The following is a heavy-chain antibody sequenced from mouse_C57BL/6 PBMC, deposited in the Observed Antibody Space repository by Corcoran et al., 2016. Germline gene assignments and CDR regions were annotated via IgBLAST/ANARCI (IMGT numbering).Heavy chain of an antibody. CDR2: INTYSGVP. CDR1: GYTFTTYG. D-gene: IGHD3-2*02. Sequence: QIQLVQSGPELKKPGETVKISCKASGYTFTTYGMSWVKQAPGKGLKWMGWINTYSGVPTYADDFKGRFAFSLETSASTAYLQINNLKNEDTATYFCARDSSGYPHYYAMDYWGQGTSVTVSS. CDR3: ARDSSGYPHYYAMDY. V-gene: IGHV9-3*01. J-gene: IGHJ4*01.